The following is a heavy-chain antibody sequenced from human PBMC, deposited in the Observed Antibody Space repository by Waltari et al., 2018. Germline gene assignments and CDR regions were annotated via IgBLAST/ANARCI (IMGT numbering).Heavy chain of an antibody. J-gene: IGHJ5*02. CDR3: ARGGTMVRGVIFSWFDP. V-gene: IGHV4-4*07. CDR1: GGSISSYY. D-gene: IGHD3-10*01. CDR2: IYTSGST. Sequence: QVQLQESGPGLVKPSETLSLTCTVPGGSISSYYWIWIRPPAGKGLEWIGRIYTSGSTNYNPSLKSRVTMSVDTSKNQFSLKLSSVTAADTAVYYCARGGTMVRGVIFSWFDPWGQGTLVTVSS.